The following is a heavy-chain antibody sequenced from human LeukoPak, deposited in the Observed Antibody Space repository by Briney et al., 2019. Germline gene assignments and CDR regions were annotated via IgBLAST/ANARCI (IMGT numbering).Heavy chain of an antibody. CDR2: IYSSGST. CDR3: ARSFRIGELHAFDI. J-gene: IGHJ3*02. D-gene: IGHD1-7*01. Sequence: KPSETLSLTCIVSGGSISNYYWSWIRQPAGKGLEWIGRIYSSGSTSYIPSLKSRVTMAVDTSNNQFSLKVTSVTAADTAVYYCARSFRIGELHAFDIWGQGTLVTVSS. V-gene: IGHV4-4*07. CDR1: GGSISNYY.